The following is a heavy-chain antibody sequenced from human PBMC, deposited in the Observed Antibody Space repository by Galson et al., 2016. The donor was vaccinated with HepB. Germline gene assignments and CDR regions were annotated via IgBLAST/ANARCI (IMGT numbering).Heavy chain of an antibody. CDR3: ARGSLNYRYGFWFDP. CDR2: IFYSGNT. V-gene: IGHV4-31*03. Sequence: TLSLTCTVSGDSISSGGYYWSWIRQHPGEGLEWIGYIFYSGNTYYNPSLQSRVTISVDTSKNQFSLKLSSVTPADTAVYYCARGSLNYRYGFWFDPWGQGSLVTVSS. CDR1: GDSISSGGYY. D-gene: IGHD3-16*02. J-gene: IGHJ5*02.